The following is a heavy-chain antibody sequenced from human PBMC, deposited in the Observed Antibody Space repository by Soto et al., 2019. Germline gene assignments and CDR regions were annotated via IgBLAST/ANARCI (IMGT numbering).Heavy chain of an antibody. Sequence: SETLSLTCAVSGGSITSGGYSWSWIRQPPGKGLEWIGYIYHSGSTYYNPSLESRVTISVDTSKNQFSLKLSSVTAADTTVYYCARTPIEAASAYYFDYWGQGTLVTVSS. J-gene: IGHJ4*02. D-gene: IGHD5-18*01. CDR1: GGSITSGGYS. V-gene: IGHV4-30-2*01. CDR2: IYHSGST. CDR3: ARTPIEAASAYYFDY.